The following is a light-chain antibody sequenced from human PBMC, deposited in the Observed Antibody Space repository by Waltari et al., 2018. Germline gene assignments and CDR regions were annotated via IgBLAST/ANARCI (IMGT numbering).Light chain of an antibody. J-gene: IGKJ4*01. CDR2: GAS. CDR1: QSVSSN. V-gene: IGKV3-15*01. Sequence: EIVMTQSPATLSVSPGERATLSCRASQSVSSNLAWYQQKPGQAPRLLIYGASTRATGIPARFSGSGSGTEFTLTISSLQAEDVAVYFCQQHFTIPLTFGGGTK. CDR3: QQHFTIPLT.